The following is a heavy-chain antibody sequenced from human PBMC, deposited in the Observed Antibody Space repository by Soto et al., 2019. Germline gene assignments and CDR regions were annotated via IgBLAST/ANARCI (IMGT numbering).Heavy chain of an antibody. Sequence: DVQLLESGGDLIQPGGSLRLSCAASGFTFSTYTMRCVRQAPGKGLEWVATINSSGVDTYYSESVKGRFTISRDNSKNALYLQMNTLRAEATAIYYCAKNMSTRPAVAFDIFGQGTMVTVSS. D-gene: IGHD1-1*01. J-gene: IGHJ3*02. CDR1: GFTFSTYT. V-gene: IGHV3-23*01. CDR3: AKNMSTRPAVAFDI. CDR2: INSSGVDT.